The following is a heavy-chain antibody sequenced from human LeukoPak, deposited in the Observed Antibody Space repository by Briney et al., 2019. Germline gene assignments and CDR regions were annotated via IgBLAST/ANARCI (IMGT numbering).Heavy chain of an antibody. D-gene: IGHD3-9*01. CDR2: IYHSGST. CDR3: ARGLSNYDILTGCYSRWFDP. J-gene: IGHJ5*02. Sequence: SETLSLTCAVSGGSISSSNWCSWVRQPPGKGLEWIGEIYHSGSTNYNPSLKSRVTISVDKSKNQFSLKLSSVTAADTAVYYCARGLSNYDILTGCYSRWFDPWGRGTLVTVSS. V-gene: IGHV4-4*02. CDR1: GGSISSSNW.